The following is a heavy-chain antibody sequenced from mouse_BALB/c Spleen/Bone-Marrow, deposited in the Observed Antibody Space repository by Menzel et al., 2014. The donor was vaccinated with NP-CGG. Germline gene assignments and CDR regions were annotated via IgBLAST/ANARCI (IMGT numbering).Heavy chain of an antibody. D-gene: IGHD1-1*01. J-gene: IGHJ2*01. CDR1: GFTFTDHY. V-gene: IGHV7-3*02. Sequence: EVKLVESGGGLVQPGGFLRLSCATSGFTFTDHYMSWVRQPPGKALEWLGFIRNKANGYTTEYSASVKGRSTISRDNSQIIVYRQMNALRAEDSATYYCARDYLFYFAYWGQGTTLTVST. CDR2: IRNKANGYTT. CDR3: ARDYLFYFAY.